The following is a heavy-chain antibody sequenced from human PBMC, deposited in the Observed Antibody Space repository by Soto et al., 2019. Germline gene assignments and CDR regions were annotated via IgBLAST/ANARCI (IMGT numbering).Heavy chain of an antibody. CDR1: GYTFTSYG. CDR2: ISAYNGNT. D-gene: IGHD4-17*01. J-gene: IGHJ4*02. CDR3: ARDTGGKSIDYGDYGYDY. V-gene: IGHV1-18*01. Sequence: QVQLVQSGAEVKKPGASVKVSCKASGYTFTSYGISWVRQAPGQGLEWMGWISAYNGNTNYAQKLQGRVTMTTETSTSTAYMELRSLRSDDTAVYYCARDTGGKSIDYGDYGYDYWGQGTLVTVSS.